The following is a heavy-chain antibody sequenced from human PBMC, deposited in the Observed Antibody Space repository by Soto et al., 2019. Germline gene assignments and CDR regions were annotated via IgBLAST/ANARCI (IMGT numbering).Heavy chain of an antibody. CDR1: GFTFCSYA. CDR3: AKDYPANILTGYSTHFDY. Sequence: GGAPRLSCAAPGFTFCSYAISWVRPAPGEGVEWVSAISGSGGSTYYADSVKGRFTISRDNSKNTLYLQMNSLRAEDTAVYYCAKDYPANILTGYSTHFDYWGQGTLVTVSS. V-gene: IGHV3-23*01. J-gene: IGHJ4*02. D-gene: IGHD3-9*01. CDR2: ISGSGGST.